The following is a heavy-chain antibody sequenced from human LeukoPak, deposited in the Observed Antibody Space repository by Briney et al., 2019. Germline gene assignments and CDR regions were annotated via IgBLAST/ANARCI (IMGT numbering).Heavy chain of an antibody. D-gene: IGHD6-19*01. CDR2: IYHSGST. Sequence: SGTLSLTCAVSGGSISSSNWWSWVRQPPGKGPEWIGEIYHSGSTNYNPSLKSRVTISVDKSKNQFSLKLSSVTAADTAVYYCASFGSSGWYLGAFDIWGQGTMVTVSS. CDR1: GGSISSSNW. V-gene: IGHV4-4*02. J-gene: IGHJ3*02. CDR3: ASFGSSGWYLGAFDI.